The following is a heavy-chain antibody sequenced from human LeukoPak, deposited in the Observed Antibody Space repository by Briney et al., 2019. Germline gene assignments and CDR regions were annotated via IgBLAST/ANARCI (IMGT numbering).Heavy chain of an antibody. V-gene: IGHV1-58*01. D-gene: IGHD6-13*01. CDR1: GFTFTSRSA. CDR2: IVVDSDNT. Sequence: SVKVSCKASGFTFTSRSAVQWVRQARGQRLEWIGWIVVDSDNTNYAENFQERDTITRDMSASTSYMELSSLRSEDTAVYFCAAPYTSSWFDLWGQGTLVTVSS. J-gene: IGHJ5*02. CDR3: AAPYTSSWFDL.